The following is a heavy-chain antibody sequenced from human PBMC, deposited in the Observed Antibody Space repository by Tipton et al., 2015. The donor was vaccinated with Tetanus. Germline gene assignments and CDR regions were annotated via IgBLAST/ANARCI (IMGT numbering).Heavy chain of an antibody. D-gene: IGHD6-19*01. J-gene: IGHJ4*02. CDR1: GGSISSSSYY. CDR2: FYYSGST. CDR3: ARLSSGWSLAPLCFFDY. V-gene: IGHV4-39*01. Sequence: TLSLTCTVSGGSISSSSYYWGWIRQPPGKGLEWIGSFYYSGSTYYNPPLKSRVTISVDTSKNHFSLKLSSVTAADMAVYYCARLSSGWSLAPLCFFDYWGQGTLVTVSS.